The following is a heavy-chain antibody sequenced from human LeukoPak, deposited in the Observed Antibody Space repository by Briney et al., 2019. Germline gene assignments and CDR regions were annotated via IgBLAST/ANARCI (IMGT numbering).Heavy chain of an antibody. V-gene: IGHV4-34*01. CDR1: GGSFSGYY. CDR2: INHSGST. Sequence: SETLSLTCAVYGGSFSGYYWSWIRQPPGKGLEWIGEINHSGSTNYNPSLKSRATISVDTSKNQFSLKLSSVTAADTAVYYCARGNWYFDLWGRGTLVTVSS. J-gene: IGHJ2*01. CDR3: ARGNWYFDL.